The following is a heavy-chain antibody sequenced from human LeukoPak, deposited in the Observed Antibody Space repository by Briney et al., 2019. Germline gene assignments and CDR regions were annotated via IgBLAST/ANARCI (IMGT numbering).Heavy chain of an antibody. CDR1: GGTFSSYA. J-gene: IGHJ5*02. D-gene: IGHD6-13*01. CDR3: AREGHWPGIAAQFDP. V-gene: IGHV1-69*05. CDR2: IIPIFGTA. Sequence: SVKVSCKASGGTFSSYAISWVRQAPGQGLEWMGGIIPIFGTANYAQKFQGRVTITTDESTSTAYMELSSLRSEDTAVYYCAREGHWPGIAAQFDPWGQGTLVTVSS.